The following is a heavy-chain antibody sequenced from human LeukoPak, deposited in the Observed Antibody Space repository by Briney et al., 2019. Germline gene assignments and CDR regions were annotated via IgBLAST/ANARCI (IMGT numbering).Heavy chain of an antibody. CDR1: GFTFSSYA. J-gene: IGHJ4*02. V-gene: IGHV3-23*01. CDR3: AKDHQWRIRRNYFDY. CDR2: ISGSGGNT. D-gene: IGHD6-19*01. Sequence: PGGSLRLSCAASGFTFSSYAMSWVCQAPGKGLEWVATISGSGGNTYYADSVKGRFTISRDNSKNTLYLQMNSLRAEDTAVYYCAKDHQWRIRRNYFDYWGQGTLVTVSS.